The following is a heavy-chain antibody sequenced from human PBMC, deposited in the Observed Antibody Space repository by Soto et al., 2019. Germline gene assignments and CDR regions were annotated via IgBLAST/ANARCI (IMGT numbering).Heavy chain of an antibody. D-gene: IGHD4-17*01. CDR2: MNPNSGNT. J-gene: IGHJ4*01. Sequence: ASVKVSCKASGYTFTSYDINWVRQATGQGLEWMGWMNPNSGNTGYAQKFQGRVTMTRNTSIGTAYMELSSLRSEDTAVYYCARGQAGDYRSYFDHWAHGTLVTVSS. V-gene: IGHV1-8*01. CDR3: ARGQAGDYRSYFDH. CDR1: GYTFTSYD.